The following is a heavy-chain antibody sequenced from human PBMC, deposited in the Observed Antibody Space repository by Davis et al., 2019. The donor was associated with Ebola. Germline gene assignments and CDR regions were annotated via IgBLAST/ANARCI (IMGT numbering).Heavy chain of an antibody. V-gene: IGHV3-23*01. CDR1: QFISSNYL. J-gene: IGHJ3*02. D-gene: IGHD2-21*02. CDR3: AKDTANIWFEI. Sequence: SLKISSAASQFISSNYLMRWVRPAPGKGLELVSTLGTSADTYYASSVKGRFTISRDNSKNTLYLQMNGLRVEDTAIYYCAKDTANIWFEIWGQGTMVTVS. CDR2: LGTSADT.